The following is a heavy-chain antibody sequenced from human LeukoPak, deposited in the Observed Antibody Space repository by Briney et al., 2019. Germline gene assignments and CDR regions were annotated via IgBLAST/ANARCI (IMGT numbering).Heavy chain of an antibody. CDR1: GGSISSSSFY. CDR2: IYYSGST. D-gene: IGHD5-18*01. Sequence: SETLSLTCTVSGGSISSSSFYWGWIRQPPGKGLEWIGFIYYSGSTNYNPSLKSRVTISVDTSKNQFSLKLSSVTAADTAVYYCASVDTAMGYFDYWGQGTLVTVSS. V-gene: IGHV4-61*05. CDR3: ASVDTAMGYFDY. J-gene: IGHJ4*02.